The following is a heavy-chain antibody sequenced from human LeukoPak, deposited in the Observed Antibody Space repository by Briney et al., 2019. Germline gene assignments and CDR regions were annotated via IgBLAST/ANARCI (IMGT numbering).Heavy chain of an antibody. CDR3: ARGVLGVDWLFPHFDY. CDR2: INPSGGST. D-gene: IGHD3-9*01. V-gene: IGHV1-46*01. Sequence: ASVKVSCKASGYTFTSYYMHWVRQAPGQGLEWMGIINPSGGSTSYAQKFQGRVTMTRDMSTSTVYMELSSLRSEDTAVYYCARGVLGVDWLFPHFDYWGQGTLVTASS. J-gene: IGHJ4*02. CDR1: GYTFTSYY.